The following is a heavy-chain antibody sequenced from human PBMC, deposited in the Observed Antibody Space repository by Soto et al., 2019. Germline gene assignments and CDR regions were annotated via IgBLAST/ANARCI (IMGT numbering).Heavy chain of an antibody. J-gene: IGHJ5*02. CDR2: IYHSGST. Sequence: PSETLSLTCAVSGTSISSTFWWTWVRQPPGKGLEWIGEIYHSGSTKYNPSLKSRVTISVGKSNNQFSLELRAVTAADTAVYYCATLPPRIVVVKTEIPTWGQGTLVTVSS. CDR3: ATLPPRIVVVKTEIPT. D-gene: IGHD2-15*01. V-gene: IGHV4-4*02. CDR1: GTSISSTFW.